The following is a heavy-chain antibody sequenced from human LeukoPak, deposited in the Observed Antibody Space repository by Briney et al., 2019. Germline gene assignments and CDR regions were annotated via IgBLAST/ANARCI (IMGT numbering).Heavy chain of an antibody. V-gene: IGHV1-69*06. Sequence: GASVKVSCKASGGTFSSYAISWVRQAPGQGLEWMGGIIPIFGTANYAQKFQGRVTITADKSTSTAYMELSSLRSEDTAMYYCARAVGGGHFDYWGQGTLVTVSS. D-gene: IGHD3-3*01. CDR2: IIPIFGTA. CDR1: GGTFSSYA. J-gene: IGHJ4*02. CDR3: ARAVGGGHFDY.